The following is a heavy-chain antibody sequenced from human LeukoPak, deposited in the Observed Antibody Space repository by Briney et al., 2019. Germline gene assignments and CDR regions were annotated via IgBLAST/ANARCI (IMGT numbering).Heavy chain of an antibody. V-gene: IGHV3-66*02. J-gene: IGHJ3*02. D-gene: IGHD2-2*02. Sequence: PGGSLRLSCAASGFTVSSNYMSWVRQAPGKGLEWVSVIYSGGSTYYADSVKGRFTISRDNSKNTLYLQMNSLRAEDTAVYYCAREGRESSSTSCYTHYDAFDIWGQGTMVTVSS. CDR1: GFTVSSNY. CDR3: AREGRESSSTSCYTHYDAFDI. CDR2: IYSGGST.